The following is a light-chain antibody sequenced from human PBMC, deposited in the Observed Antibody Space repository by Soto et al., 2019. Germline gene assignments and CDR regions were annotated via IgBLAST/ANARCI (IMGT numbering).Light chain of an antibody. CDR2: KAS. V-gene: IGKV1-5*03. Sequence: DIQMTQSPSTLSSSAGARVTITCRASQSISTSSAWYQQKPGKAPQVLIYKASRIESGVPSRLSGSGSGTEFTRTISSLQPDDCAIYYCQHCDSYRTFGQGTKVEIK. CDR1: QSISTS. CDR3: QHCDSYRT. J-gene: IGKJ1*01.